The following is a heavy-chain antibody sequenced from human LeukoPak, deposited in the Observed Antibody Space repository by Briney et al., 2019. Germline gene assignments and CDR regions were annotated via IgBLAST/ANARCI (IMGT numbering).Heavy chain of an antibody. CDR2: IYYSGST. CDR1: GGSISSGGYY. D-gene: IGHD3-10*01. CDR3: ARDGDSYGYFDY. Sequence: SETLSLTCTVSGGSISSGGYYWSWIRQHPGKGLEWIGYIYYSGSTYYNPSLKSRVTISVDTSKNQFSLKLSSVTAADTAVYYCARDGDSYGYFDYWGQGTLVTVSS. J-gene: IGHJ4*02. V-gene: IGHV4-31*03.